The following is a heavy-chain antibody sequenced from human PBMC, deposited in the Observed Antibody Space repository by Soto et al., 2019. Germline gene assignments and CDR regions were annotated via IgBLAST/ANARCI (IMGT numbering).Heavy chain of an antibody. J-gene: IGHJ6*02. CDR3: AGNYDVLTGRGDLDV. CDR2: IHYDGST. D-gene: IGHD3-9*01. CDR1: CGSISNYY. V-gene: IGHV4-59*08. Sequence: QVQLQESGPGLVKPSETLSLTCTVSCGSISNYYWNWIRQPPGKGLEWIGNIHYDGSTKYNPSLKSRGTVSVDTSKKQFSLKLSSVTAADTAVYYCAGNYDVLTGRGDLDVWGQGTTVTVSS.